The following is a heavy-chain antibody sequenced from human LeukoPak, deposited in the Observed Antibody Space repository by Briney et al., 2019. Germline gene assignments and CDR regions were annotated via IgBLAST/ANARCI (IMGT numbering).Heavy chain of an antibody. J-gene: IGHJ4*02. CDR2: IYPGDSDI. CDR1: GYSFTNYC. Sequence: GESLKISCKGSGYSFTNYCIAWVRQMPGKGLDWMGIIYPGDSDIRYSPSFQGQVTISADKSISTAYLQWSSLKASDTAMYYCVKLGGVWESTLYFEYWAQGTLVTVSS. D-gene: IGHD2-8*02. CDR3: VKLGGVWESTLYFEY. V-gene: IGHV5-51*01.